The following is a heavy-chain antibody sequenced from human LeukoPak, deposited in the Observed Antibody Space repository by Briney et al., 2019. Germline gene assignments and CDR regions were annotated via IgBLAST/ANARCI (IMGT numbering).Heavy chain of an antibody. CDR2: IFPGDSDT. J-gene: IGHJ4*02. CDR1: GYSFTTYW. CDR3: ATSESQTRFDY. V-gene: IGHV5-51*01. Sequence: GESLKISCKGSGYSFTTYWIGWVRQMPGKGLEWIGIIFPGDSDTTYSPSLQGQVTISADKSINTAYLQWSSLRASDTAMYYCATSESQTRFDYWGQGTLVAVSS. D-gene: IGHD1/OR15-1a*01.